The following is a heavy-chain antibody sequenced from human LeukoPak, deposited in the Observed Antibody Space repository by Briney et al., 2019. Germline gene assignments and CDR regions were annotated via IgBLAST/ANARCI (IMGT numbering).Heavy chain of an antibody. V-gene: IGHV3-7*01. D-gene: IGHD6-13*01. CDR2: IKQDGSEK. CDR3: ARERYSSSWFDY. CDR1: GFTFSNYW. Sequence: PGGSLRLSCAASGFTFSNYWMSWVRQAPGKGLEWVANIKQDGSEKYYVDSVKGRFTISRDNAKNSLYLQMNSLRAEDTAVYYCARERYSSSWFDYWGQGTLVTVSS. J-gene: IGHJ4*02.